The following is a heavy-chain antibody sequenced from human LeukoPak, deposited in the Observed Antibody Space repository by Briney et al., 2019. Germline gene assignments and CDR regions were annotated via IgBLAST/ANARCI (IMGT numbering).Heavy chain of an antibody. CDR1: GYSFTSYW. V-gene: IGHV5-51*01. Sequence: GESLKISCKGSGYSFTSYWIGWVRRMPGKGLEWMGIIYPGDSDTRYSPSFQGQVTISADKSISTAYLQWSSLKASDTAMYYCARRRYYDSSGYPDAFDIWGQGTMVTVSS. CDR3: ARRRYYDSSGYPDAFDI. J-gene: IGHJ3*02. D-gene: IGHD3-22*01. CDR2: IYPGDSDT.